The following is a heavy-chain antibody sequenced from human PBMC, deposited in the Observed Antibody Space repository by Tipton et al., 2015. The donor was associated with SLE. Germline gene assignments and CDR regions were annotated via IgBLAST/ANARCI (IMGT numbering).Heavy chain of an antibody. V-gene: IGHV4-59*11. J-gene: IGHJ3*02. CDR3: ARESRYYESTSYSDAFDI. CDR1: GGSLSGHY. Sequence: LSCSVSGGSLSGHYWSWIRQTPGMRLEWIGYIYFSGSTNYNPSFSGRVTISLDRSTDQVSLHLDAVTAADTAVYYCARESRYYESTSYSDAFDIWGRGTTVVVSS. CDR2: IYFSGST. D-gene: IGHD3-22*01.